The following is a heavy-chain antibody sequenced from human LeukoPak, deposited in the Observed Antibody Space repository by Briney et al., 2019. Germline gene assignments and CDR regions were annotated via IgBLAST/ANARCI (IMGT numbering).Heavy chain of an antibody. CDR1: GFTFDDYG. Sequence: PGGSLRLSCAASGFTFDDYGMSWVRQAPGKVREWVSGINWNGGSTGYADSVKGRFTISRDNAKNSLYLQMNSLRAEDTALYYCARDLANTRGCSSTSCSPHWGQGTLVTVSS. J-gene: IGHJ4*02. V-gene: IGHV3-20*04. D-gene: IGHD2-2*01. CDR3: ARDLANTRGCSSTSCSPH. CDR2: INWNGGST.